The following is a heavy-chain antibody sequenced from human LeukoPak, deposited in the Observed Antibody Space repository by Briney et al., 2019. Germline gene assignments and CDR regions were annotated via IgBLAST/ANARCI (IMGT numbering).Heavy chain of an antibody. V-gene: IGHV1-8*03. J-gene: IGHJ5*02. CDR1: GYTFTSYD. Sequence: ASVKVSCKASGYTFTSYDINWVRQATGQGLEWMGWSNPNSGNTGYAQKFQGRVTITRNTSISTAYMGLSSLRSEDTAVYYCARGPPLFRPPHNWFDPWGQGTLVTVSS. D-gene: IGHD2/OR15-2a*01. CDR3: ARGPPLFRPPHNWFDP. CDR2: SNPNSGNT.